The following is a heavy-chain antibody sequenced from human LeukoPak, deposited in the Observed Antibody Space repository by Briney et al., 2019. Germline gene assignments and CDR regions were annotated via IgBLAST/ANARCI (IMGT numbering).Heavy chain of an antibody. CDR2: INHSGST. CDR3: ARVEVVPATNFDY. CDR1: GGSFSGYY. V-gene: IGHV4-34*01. Sequence: SETLSLTCAVYGGSFSGYYWSWIRQPPGKGLEWIGEINHSGSTNYNPSLKSRLTISVDTSKNQFSLKLSSVTAADTAVYYCARVEVVPATNFDYWGQGTLVTVSS. D-gene: IGHD2-2*01. J-gene: IGHJ4*02.